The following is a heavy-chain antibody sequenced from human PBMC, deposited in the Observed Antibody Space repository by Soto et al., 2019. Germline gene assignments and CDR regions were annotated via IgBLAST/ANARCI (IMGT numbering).Heavy chain of an antibody. CDR2: IYHSGST. CDR1: GGSISSGGYS. CDR3: ARGGGDSSGYLDY. D-gene: IGHD3-22*01. J-gene: IGHJ4*02. V-gene: IGHV4-30-2*01. Sequence: SETLSLTCAVSGGSISSGGYSWSWIRQPPGKGLEWIGYIYHSGSTYYNPSLKSRVTISVDRSKNQFSLKLSSVTAADTAVYYCARGGGDSSGYLDYWGQGTLVTVSS.